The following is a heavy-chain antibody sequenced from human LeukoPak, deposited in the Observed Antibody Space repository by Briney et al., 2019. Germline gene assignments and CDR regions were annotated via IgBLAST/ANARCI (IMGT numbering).Heavy chain of an antibody. Sequence: GGSLRLSCAASGFTFSSYAMGWVRQAPGKGLEWVSAISGSGGSTYYADSVKGRFTISRDNSKNTLYLQMSSLRAEDTAVYYCARSGNYYLDYWGQGTLVTVSS. J-gene: IGHJ4*02. D-gene: IGHD3-10*01. CDR1: GFTFSSYA. V-gene: IGHV3-23*01. CDR2: ISGSGGST. CDR3: ARSGNYYLDY.